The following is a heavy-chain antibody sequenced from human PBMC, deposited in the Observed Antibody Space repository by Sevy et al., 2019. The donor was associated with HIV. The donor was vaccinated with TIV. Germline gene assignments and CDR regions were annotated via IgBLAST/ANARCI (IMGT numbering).Heavy chain of an antibody. D-gene: IGHD3-16*02. J-gene: IGHJ5*02. CDR2: IIPIFGTA. Sequence: SVKVSCKASGGTFSSYAISWVRQAPGQGLEWMGGIIPIFGTANYAQKFQGRVTITADESTSTAYMELSSLRSEDTAVYYCARERAYDYVWGSYRPNWFDPWGQGTLVTISS. CDR1: GGTFSSYA. V-gene: IGHV1-69*13. CDR3: ARERAYDYVWGSYRPNWFDP.